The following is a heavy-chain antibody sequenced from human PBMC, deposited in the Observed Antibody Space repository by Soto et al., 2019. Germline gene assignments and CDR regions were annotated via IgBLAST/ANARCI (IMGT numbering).Heavy chain of an antibody. V-gene: IGHV1-24*01. CDR1: GYTLTELS. Sequence: QVPLVQSGAEVKKPGASVKVSCKVSGYTLTELSMHWVRQAPGKGLEWMGGSDPEDGETIYAQKFQGRVTMTEDTSTDTAYMELSSLRSEDTAVYYCATRENSSGPVYDAFDIWGQGTMVTVSS. D-gene: IGHD3-22*01. J-gene: IGHJ3*02. CDR3: ATRENSSGPVYDAFDI. CDR2: SDPEDGET.